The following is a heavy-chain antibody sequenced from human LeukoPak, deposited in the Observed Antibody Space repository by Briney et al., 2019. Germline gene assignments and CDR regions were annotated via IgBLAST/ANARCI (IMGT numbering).Heavy chain of an antibody. CDR3: ARDSYHYGSAAYYMDV. J-gene: IGHJ6*03. V-gene: IGHV4-4*07. CDR1: GGSFSGYY. CDR2: LSTSGTT. Sequence: SETLFLTCAVYGGSFSGYYWSWIRQPAGKGLEWIGRLSTSGTTNYNPSLKSRVTMSVDTSKNQFSLKLSSVTAADTAVYYCARDSYHYGSAAYYMDVWGKGTTVTISS. D-gene: IGHD3-10*01.